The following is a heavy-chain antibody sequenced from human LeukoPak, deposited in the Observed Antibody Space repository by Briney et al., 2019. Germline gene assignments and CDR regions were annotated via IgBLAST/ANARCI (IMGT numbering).Heavy chain of an antibody. CDR2: ISGSGGST. V-gene: IGHV3-23*01. CDR3: AKVGKVGASDY. D-gene: IGHD1-26*01. CDR1: GNYW. J-gene: IGHJ4*02. Sequence: GGSLRLSCAASGNYWMHWVRQAPGKGLEWVSAISGSGGSTYYADSVKGRFTISRDNSKNTLYLQMNSLRAEDTAAYYCAKVGKVGASDYWGQGTLVTVSS.